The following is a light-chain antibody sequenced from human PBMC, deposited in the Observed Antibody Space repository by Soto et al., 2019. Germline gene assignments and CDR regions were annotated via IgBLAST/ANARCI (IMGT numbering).Light chain of an antibody. CDR3: CSYTTSSTYV. CDR2: DVS. V-gene: IGLV2-14*03. Sequence: QSALTQPASVSGSPGQSIAISCTGTRSDVGGYNYVSWYQQHPGKAPKLMIYDVSNRPSGVSNRFSGSKSGNTASLTISGLQAEDEADYYCCSYTTSSTYVFGTGTKVTVL. J-gene: IGLJ1*01. CDR1: RSDVGGYNY.